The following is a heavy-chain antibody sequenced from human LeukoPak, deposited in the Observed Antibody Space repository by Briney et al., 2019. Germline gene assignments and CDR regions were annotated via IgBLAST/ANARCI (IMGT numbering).Heavy chain of an antibody. D-gene: IGHD3-10*01. CDR1: GDSITSSNW. Sequence: SETLSLTCAVSGDSITSSNWWSWVRQPPEKGLEWIGSIHHSGSTYYNPSLKSRFTISVDTSKNQFSLKLSSVTAADTAVYYCARGQEVRGGLDYWGQGTLVTVSS. CDR3: ARGQEVRGGLDY. J-gene: IGHJ4*02. CDR2: IHHSGST. V-gene: IGHV4-4*02.